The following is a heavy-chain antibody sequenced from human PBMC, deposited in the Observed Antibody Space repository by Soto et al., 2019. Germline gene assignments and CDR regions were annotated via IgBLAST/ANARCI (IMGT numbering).Heavy chain of an antibody. CDR3: ARDRRQSITMVRGVIMINAYGMDV. D-gene: IGHD3-10*01. Sequence: ASVKVSCKASGYTFTGYHMHWVRQAPGQGLEWMGWINPNSGGTNYAQKFQGRVTMTRDTSISTAYMELSRLRSDDTAVYYCARDRRQSITMVRGVIMINAYGMDVWGQGTTVTVSS. J-gene: IGHJ6*02. CDR2: INPNSGGT. V-gene: IGHV1-2*02. CDR1: GYTFTGYH.